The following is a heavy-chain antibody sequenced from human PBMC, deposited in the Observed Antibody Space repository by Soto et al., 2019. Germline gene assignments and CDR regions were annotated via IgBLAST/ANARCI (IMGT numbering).Heavy chain of an antibody. CDR3: ARHHGGNSKTYYYYGMDV. V-gene: IGHV5-51*01. CDR2: IYPGDSDT. J-gene: IGHJ6*02. D-gene: IGHD2-21*02. Sequence: LKISCKGSGYSFTSYWIGWVRQMPGKGLEWMGIIYPGDSDTRYSPSFQGQVTISADKSISTAYLQWSSLKASDTAMYYCARHHGGNSKTYYYYGMDVWGQGTTVTVS. CDR1: GYSFTSYW.